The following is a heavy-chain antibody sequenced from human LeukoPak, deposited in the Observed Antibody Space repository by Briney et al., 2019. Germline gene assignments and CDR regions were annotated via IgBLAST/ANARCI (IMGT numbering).Heavy chain of an antibody. CDR1: GFTFSSYA. CDR3: VNEPGEGATGNDAFAI. Sequence: GGSLRLSCSATGFTFSSYAMHWVRQAPRKGLEFVSGISGHGVSTYYADSVKGRFTIFRDNSKNTLYLQMSSLRSADTALYYCVNEPGEGATGNDAFAIWGQGTKVTVSS. J-gene: IGHJ3*02. CDR2: ISGHGVST. V-gene: IGHV3-64D*06. D-gene: IGHD1-14*01.